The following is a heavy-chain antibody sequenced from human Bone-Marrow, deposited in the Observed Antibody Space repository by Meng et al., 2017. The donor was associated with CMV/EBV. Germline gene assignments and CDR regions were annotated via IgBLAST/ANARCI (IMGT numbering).Heavy chain of an antibody. D-gene: IGHD3-3*01. J-gene: IGHJ4*02. V-gene: IGHV4-38-2*02. Sequence: SETLSLTCTVSGYSISSGYYWGWIRQPPGKGLEWIGSIYHSGSTYYNPSLKSRVTISVDTSKNQFSLKLSSVTAADTAVYYCARVGDGDFWSGFEDYFDYWGQGTLVTVSS. CDR1: GYSISSGYY. CDR2: IYHSGST. CDR3: ARVGDGDFWSGFEDYFDY.